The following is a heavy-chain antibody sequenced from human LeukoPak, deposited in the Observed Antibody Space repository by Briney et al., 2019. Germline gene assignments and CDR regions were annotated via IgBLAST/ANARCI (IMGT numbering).Heavy chain of an antibody. J-gene: IGHJ4*02. CDR3: ARDRGIQLWLPNQSLDY. CDR2: INPSGGST. CDR1: GYTFTSYY. D-gene: IGHD5-18*01. V-gene: IGHV1-46*01. Sequence: ASVKVSCKASGYTFTSYYMHWVRQAPGQGLEWMGIINPSGGSTSYAQKFQGRVTMTRDTSTSTVYMELSSLRSEDTAVYYCARDRGIQLWLPNQSLDYWGQGTVVTVSS.